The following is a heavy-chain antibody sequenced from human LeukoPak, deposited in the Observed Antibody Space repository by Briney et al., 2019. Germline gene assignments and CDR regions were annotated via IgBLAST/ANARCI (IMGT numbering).Heavy chain of an antibody. CDR1: STAW. D-gene: IGHD3-3*01. Sequence: STAWLSWVRQPPGKGLEWIGSIYYSGSTYYNPSLKSRVTISVDTSKNQFSLKLSSVTAADTAVYYCARHVAIFGVVNDAFDIWGQGTMVTVSS. V-gene: IGHV4-39*01. J-gene: IGHJ3*02. CDR3: ARHVAIFGVVNDAFDI. CDR2: IYYSGST.